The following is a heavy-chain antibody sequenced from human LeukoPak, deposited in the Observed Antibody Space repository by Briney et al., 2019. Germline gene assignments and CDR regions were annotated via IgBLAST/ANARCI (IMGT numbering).Heavy chain of an antibody. CDR3: AKGDDYGANTRLLKYNWFDP. V-gene: IGHV3-30*02. J-gene: IGHJ5*02. CDR2: IRYDRNNK. CDR1: GFNLRDYW. Sequence: PGGPLRLSCAASGFNLRDYWMHWVRQAPGKGLEWVAYIRYDRNNKNYADSVKGRFTISRDNSKDMLYLQMNSLRPEDTAVYYCAKGDDYGANTRLLKYNWFDPWGQGTLVTVSS. D-gene: IGHD4-23*01.